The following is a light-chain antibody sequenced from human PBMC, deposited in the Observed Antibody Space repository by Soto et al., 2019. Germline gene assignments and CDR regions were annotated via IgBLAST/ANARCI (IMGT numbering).Light chain of an antibody. CDR3: SSYTSSSTRV. CDR1: SSDVGAYDF. J-gene: IGLJ1*01. Sequence: QSVLTQPASVSGSPGQSITISCTGTSSDVGAYDFVSWYQQHPDKAPKLMIYEVSNRPSGVSNRFSGSKSVNTATLTISELQAXDEADYYCSSYTSSSTRVFGTGTRSPS. CDR2: EVS. V-gene: IGLV2-14*03.